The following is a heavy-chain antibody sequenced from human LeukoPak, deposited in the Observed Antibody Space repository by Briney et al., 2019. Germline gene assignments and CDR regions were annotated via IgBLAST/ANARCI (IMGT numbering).Heavy chain of an antibody. CDR1: GGSISSYY. CDR3: ARRGSSSWLGGAFDI. J-gene: IGHJ3*02. V-gene: IGHV4-4*07. D-gene: IGHD6-13*01. CDR2: IYTSGST. Sequence: PSETLSLTCTVSGGSISSYYWSWIRQPAGKGLEWIGRIYTSGSTNYNPSLKSRVTMSVDTSKNQFSLKLSSVTAADTAVYYCARRGSSSWLGGAFDIWGQGTMVTVSS.